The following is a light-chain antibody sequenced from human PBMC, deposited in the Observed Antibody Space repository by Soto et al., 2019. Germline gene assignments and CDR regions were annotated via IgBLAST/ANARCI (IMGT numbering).Light chain of an antibody. CDR3: CSYGGTHTYV. CDR2: DVT. J-gene: IGLJ1*01. V-gene: IGLV2-11*01. Sequence: QSALTQPRSVSGSPGQSVTISCTGTSSDVGGYNFVSWYQQHPGKVPKVMLYDVTMWPSGVPDRFSGSKSGNTASLTISGLQAEDEADYYCCSYGGTHTYVFGTGTKLTVL. CDR1: SSDVGGYNF.